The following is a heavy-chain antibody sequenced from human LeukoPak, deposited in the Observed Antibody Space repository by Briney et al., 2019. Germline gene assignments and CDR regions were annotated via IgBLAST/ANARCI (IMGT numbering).Heavy chain of an antibody. V-gene: IGHV3-23*01. CDR1: GFTLSSHA. J-gene: IGHJ4*02. CDR2: IGRSSGST. D-gene: IGHD3-22*01. CDR3: AKIPRFYFDRTGDFDY. Sequence: GGSLRLSCAASGFTLSSHAMSRVRQAPGKGLEWVSTIGRSSGSTYYADSVKGRFTISRDNSKNTLYLEMNSLRAEDTAVYYCAKIPRFYFDRTGDFDYWGQGTLVTVSS.